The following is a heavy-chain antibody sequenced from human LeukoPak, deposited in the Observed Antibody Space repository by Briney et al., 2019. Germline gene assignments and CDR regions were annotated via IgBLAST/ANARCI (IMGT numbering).Heavy chain of an antibody. CDR1: GFTFSSYS. CDR3: ARARITIFGVAHAFDI. CDR2: ISSSSSYI. Sequence: MTGGSLRLSCAASGFTFSSYSMNWVRQAPGKGLEWVSSISSSSSYIYYADSVKGRFTISRDNAKNSLYLQMNSLRAEDTAVYYCARARITIFGVAHAFDIWGQGTMVTVSS. V-gene: IGHV3-21*01. D-gene: IGHD3-3*01. J-gene: IGHJ3*02.